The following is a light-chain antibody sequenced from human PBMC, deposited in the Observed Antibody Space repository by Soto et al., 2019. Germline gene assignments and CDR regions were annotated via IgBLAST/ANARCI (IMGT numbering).Light chain of an antibody. Sequence: DIQVTQSPSSLSASVGDRVTITCRASQSISNYLNWYQQKPGKAPKLLIYAASSLQSGVPSRFSGSGSGTDFTLAISSLQPEDFATYYCQQSYSTLTRTFGQGTKVEIK. CDR1: QSISNY. V-gene: IGKV1-39*01. J-gene: IGKJ1*01. CDR2: AAS. CDR3: QQSYSTLTRT.